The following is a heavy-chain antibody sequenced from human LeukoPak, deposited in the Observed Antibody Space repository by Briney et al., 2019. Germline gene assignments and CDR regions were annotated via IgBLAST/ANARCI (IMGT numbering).Heavy chain of an antibody. V-gene: IGHV3-53*01. CDR2: IYSGGST. D-gene: IGHD3-16*02. CDR3: ARGALDYYYGMDV. CDR1: GFTFSDYY. Sequence: GGSLRLSCVASGFTFSDYYMSWIRQAPGKGLEWVSVIYSGGSTYYADSVKGRFTISRDNSKNTLYLQMNSLRAEDTAVYYCARGALDYYYGMDVWGQGTTVTVSS. J-gene: IGHJ6*02.